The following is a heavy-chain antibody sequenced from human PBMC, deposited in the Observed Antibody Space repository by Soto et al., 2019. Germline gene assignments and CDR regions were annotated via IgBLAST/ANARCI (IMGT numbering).Heavy chain of an antibody. CDR1: RFTYSSYD. Sequence: GRSLRPSCAAPRFTYSSYDMHWGRHAPAKGNTRVGAIPYDGSNKYYADSVKGRFHIPRHNSKNTVYLQMNSLRAEDMAVYYCAKDGKGTSWGYHSDRPVAYWYFDLWGSGTLV. J-gene: IGHJ2*01. CDR3: AKDGKGTSWGYHSDRPVAYWYFDL. V-gene: IGHV3-30*18. D-gene: IGHD5-12*01. CDR2: IPYDGSNK.